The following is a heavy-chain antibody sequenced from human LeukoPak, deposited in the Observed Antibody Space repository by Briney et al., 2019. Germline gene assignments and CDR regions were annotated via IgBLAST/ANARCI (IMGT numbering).Heavy chain of an antibody. CDR1: GGTFSSYA. Sequence: ASVKVSCKASGGTFSSYAISWVRQAPGQGLEWMGGIIPIFGTANYAQKFQGRVTITADESTSTAYMELSSLRSEDTAVYYCAADYYDSSGYYSPHFDYWGQGTLVTVSS. CDR3: AADYYDSSGYYSPHFDY. V-gene: IGHV1-69*01. CDR2: IIPIFGTA. J-gene: IGHJ4*02. D-gene: IGHD3-22*01.